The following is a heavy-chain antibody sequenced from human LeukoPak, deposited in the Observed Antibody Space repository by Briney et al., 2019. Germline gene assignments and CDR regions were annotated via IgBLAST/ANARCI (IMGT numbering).Heavy chain of an antibody. D-gene: IGHD6-19*01. J-gene: IGHJ4*02. V-gene: IGHV3-21*01. CDR3: ARDGHSGWYKEDY. CDR1: GFTFSSYS. Sequence: GGSLRLSCAASGFTFSSYSMNWVRQAPGKGLEWVSSISSSSSYIYYADSAKGRFTISRDNAKNSLYLQMNSLRAEDTAVYYCARDGHSGWYKEDYWGQGTLVTVSS. CDR2: ISSSSSYI.